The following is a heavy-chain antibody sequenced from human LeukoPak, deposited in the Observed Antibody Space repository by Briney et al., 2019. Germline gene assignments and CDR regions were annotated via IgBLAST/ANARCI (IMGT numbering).Heavy chain of an antibody. CDR1: GYTFIGYF. CDR2: INCNSGVT. J-gene: IGHJ4*02. CDR3: ARDLSSTANWEFDF. D-gene: IGHD7-27*01. V-gene: IGHV1-2*06. Sequence: ASVKVSCKASGYTFIGYFLHWVRQAPGQGPEWMGRINCNSGVTEYGHNFQGRVTMTRDTSINTAYMELTRLISDDTTIYYCARDLSSTANWEFDFWGPGTLVTVSS.